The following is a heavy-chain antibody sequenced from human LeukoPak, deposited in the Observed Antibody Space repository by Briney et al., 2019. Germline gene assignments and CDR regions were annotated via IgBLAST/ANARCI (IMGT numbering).Heavy chain of an antibody. D-gene: IGHD3-3*01. J-gene: IGHJ4*02. CDR3: ARGTQIHYDFWSDLDY. CDR2: IYYAGST. Sequence: SETLSLTCTVSGGSINSYYWSWIRQPPGKGLEWIGYIYYAGSTNYNPSLKSRITILVDTSKNQFSLKLTSITAADTAVYYCARGTQIHYDFWSDLDYWGQGTLVTVSS. CDR1: GGSINSYY. V-gene: IGHV4-59*01.